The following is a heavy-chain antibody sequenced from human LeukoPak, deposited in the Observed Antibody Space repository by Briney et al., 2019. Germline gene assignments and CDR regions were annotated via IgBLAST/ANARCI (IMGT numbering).Heavy chain of an antibody. Sequence: SETLSLTCTVSGGSISSSSYYWGWIRQPPGKGLEWIGSIYYSGSTYYNPSLKSRVTISVDTSKNQFSLKLSSVTAADTAVYYCARDRTDFGVATHWFDPWGQGTLVTVSS. J-gene: IGHJ5*02. CDR3: ARDRTDFGVATHWFDP. V-gene: IGHV4-39*07. CDR2: IYYSGST. D-gene: IGHD3-3*01. CDR1: GGSISSSSYY.